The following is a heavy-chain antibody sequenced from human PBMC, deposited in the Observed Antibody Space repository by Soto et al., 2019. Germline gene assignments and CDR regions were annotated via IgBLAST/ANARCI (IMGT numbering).Heavy chain of an antibody. J-gene: IGHJ3*02. CDR2: IYYSGST. CDR3: ARRPSRCCSSTSCYDAFDI. V-gene: IGHV4-61*01. Sequence: SETLSLTCTVSGGSVSSGSYYWSWIRQPPGKGLEWIGYIYYSGSTNYNPSCKSRFTISVDTSKTHFSLKLISVTAADTAVYYCARRPSRCCSSTSCYDAFDIWGQGTMVTVSS. CDR1: GGSVSSGSYY. D-gene: IGHD2-2*01.